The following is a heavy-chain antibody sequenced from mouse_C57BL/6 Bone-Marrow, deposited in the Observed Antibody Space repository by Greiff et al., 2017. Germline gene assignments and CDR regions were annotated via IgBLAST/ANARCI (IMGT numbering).Heavy chain of an antibody. V-gene: IGHV2-2*01. J-gene: IGHJ3*01. CDR1: GFSLTSYG. CDR3: AREKIYYDYDGFAY. CDR2: IWSGGST. D-gene: IGHD2-4*01. Sequence: VQLQQSGPGLVQPSQSLSITCTVSGFSLTSYGVHWVRQSPGKGLEWLGVIWSGGSTDCNAAFISRLSISKDNSKSQVFFKMNSLQADDTAIYYCAREKIYYDYDGFAYWGQGTLVTVSA.